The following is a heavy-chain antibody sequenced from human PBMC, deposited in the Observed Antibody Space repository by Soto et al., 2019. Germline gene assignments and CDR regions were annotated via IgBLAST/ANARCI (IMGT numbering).Heavy chain of an antibody. CDR2: IIPIFGTA. CDR3: ARDRIAVAGPYSYAYGMDV. J-gene: IGHJ6*01. D-gene: IGHD6-19*01. Sequence: QVQLVQSGAEVKKPGSSVKVSCKASGGTFSSYAISWVRQAPGQGLEWMGGIIPIFGTANYAQKFQGRVTTTADESTSTVYMKLRRRRCEDTAVYYCARDRIAVAGPYSYAYGMDVGGPVTPVT. CDR1: GGTFSSYA. V-gene: IGHV1-69*12.